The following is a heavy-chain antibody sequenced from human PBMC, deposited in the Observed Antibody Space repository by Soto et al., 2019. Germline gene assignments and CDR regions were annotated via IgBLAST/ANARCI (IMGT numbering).Heavy chain of an antibody. CDR1: GFTFIGDA. J-gene: IGHJ6*02. Sequence: EVQLVESGGGLVQPGGSLRLSCAASGFTFIGDAMNWVRQSPGKGLEWVSSISTTSTYIYYADSVKGRFTISRDNANNSLHLQMNDLRAEDTAVYSCTRDYVMDVWGQGTTVTVS. CDR2: ISTTSTYI. CDR3: TRDYVMDV. V-gene: IGHV3-21*01. D-gene: IGHD3-10*02.